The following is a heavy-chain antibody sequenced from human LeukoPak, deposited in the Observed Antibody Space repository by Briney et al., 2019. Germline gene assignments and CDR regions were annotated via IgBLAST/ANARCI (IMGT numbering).Heavy chain of an antibody. CDR3: ARDRSGSWFYFDY. CDR1: RYTFTSYY. J-gene: IGHJ4*02. D-gene: IGHD6-13*01. CDR2: INPSGGSA. V-gene: IGHV1-46*01. Sequence: ASVKVSCTASRYTFTSYYMHWVRQTPGHRLKWMGVINPSGGSATYAQKFVGRVTMTRDMSTSTVYMELSSLRSEDTAVYYCARDRSGSWFYFDYWGQGTLVTVSS.